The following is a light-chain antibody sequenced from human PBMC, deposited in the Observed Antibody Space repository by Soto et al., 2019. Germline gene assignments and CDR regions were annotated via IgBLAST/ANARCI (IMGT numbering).Light chain of an antibody. J-gene: IGKJ4*02. CDR1: QSVSSD. Sequence: EIVLTQSPATMSLSPGERATLSCRAIQSVSSDLAWYQQKPGQAPRLLIYDASNRATGIPARFSGSGSGTDFPLTISSLEPEDFAVYYWQQRSNWPFTFGGGTKVEIK. V-gene: IGKV3-11*01. CDR3: QQRSNWPFT. CDR2: DAS.